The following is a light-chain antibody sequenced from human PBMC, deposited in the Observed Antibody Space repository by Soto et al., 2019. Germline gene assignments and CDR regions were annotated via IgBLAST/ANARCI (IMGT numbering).Light chain of an antibody. CDR3: SSYTRSSTLVV. J-gene: IGLJ2*01. Sequence: QLVLTQPASVSGSPGQSITISCTGTSSDVGGYNYVSWYQQHPGKAPKLMIYDVSTRSSGVSNRFSGSKSGNTASLTISGLQAEDDADYYCSSYTRSSTLVVFGGGNKVTVL. CDR2: DVS. V-gene: IGLV2-14*03. CDR1: SSDVGGYNY.